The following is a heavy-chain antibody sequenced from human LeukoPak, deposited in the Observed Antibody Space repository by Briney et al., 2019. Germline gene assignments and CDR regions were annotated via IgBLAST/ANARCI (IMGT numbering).Heavy chain of an antibody. CDR1: GFTFSSYG. D-gene: IGHD3-10*01. V-gene: IGHV3-30*02. CDR2: IRYDGSNK. J-gene: IGHJ4*02. CDR3: ARDNGVRGGY. Sequence: GGSLRLSCAASGFTFSSYGMHWVRQAPGKGLEWVAFIRYDGSNKYYADSVKGRFTISRDNSKSTLYLQMNSLRAEDTAVYYCARDNGVRGGYLGQGTLVTVSS.